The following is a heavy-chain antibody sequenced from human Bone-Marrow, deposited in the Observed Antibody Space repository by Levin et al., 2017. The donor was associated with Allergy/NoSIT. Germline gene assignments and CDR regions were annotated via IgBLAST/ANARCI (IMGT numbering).Heavy chain of an antibody. CDR2: ISRDDYI. V-gene: IGHV3-69-1*01. CDR3: AREETNGGDYDC. CDR1: GFTLSAYH. Sequence: RAGGSLRLSCAASGFTLSAYHMSWIRQAPGGGLEWVSSISRDDYIVYADSLKGRFTISRDNARNSVHLQLNGLRAEDTAVYFCAREETNGGDYDCWGRGTLVTVAS. J-gene: IGHJ4*02. D-gene: IGHD4-23*01.